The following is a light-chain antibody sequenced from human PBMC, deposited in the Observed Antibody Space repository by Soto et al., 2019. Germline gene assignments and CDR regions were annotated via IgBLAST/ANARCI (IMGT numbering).Light chain of an antibody. CDR2: EVS. J-gene: IGLJ1*01. CDR3: SSYTSSSTYV. CDR1: SSDVGSYNR. Sequence: QSVLTQPPSVSGSPGQSVTISCTGTSSDVGSYNRVSWFQQPPGTAPKLLIYEVSNRPSGVPDRISGSKSGNTASLTISGLQAEDEADYYCSSYTSSSTYVFGTGTKLTVL. V-gene: IGLV2-18*02.